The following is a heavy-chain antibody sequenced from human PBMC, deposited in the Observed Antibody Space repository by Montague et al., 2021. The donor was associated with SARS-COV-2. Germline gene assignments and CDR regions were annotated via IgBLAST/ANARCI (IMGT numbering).Heavy chain of an antibody. V-gene: IGHV4-4*07. CDR3: ARGRFYYDSGELGS. CDR2: IHASGIS. J-gene: IGHJ5*02. Sequence: SETLSLTCTVSGGSTNNYYWSWIRQPAGKGLEWTGRIHASGISTYNPSLETRVTMSVDTSKNQFSLKLSSVTAADTAVYYCARGRFYYDSGELGSWGQGTLVTVSS. D-gene: IGHD3-22*01. CDR1: GGSTNNYY.